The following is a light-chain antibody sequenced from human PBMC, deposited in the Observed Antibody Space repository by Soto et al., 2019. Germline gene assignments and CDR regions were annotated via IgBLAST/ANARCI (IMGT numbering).Light chain of an antibody. CDR1: QSVSSSY. CDR2: GAS. Sequence: ESVLTQSPGTLPLSPGERATLSGRASQSVSSSYLAWYQQKPGQAPRLLIYGASSRATGIPDRFSGSGSGTDFTLTISRLEPEDFAVYYCQQYGSSPPWTFGQGTKVDIK. J-gene: IGKJ1*01. CDR3: QQYGSSPPWT. V-gene: IGKV3-20*01.